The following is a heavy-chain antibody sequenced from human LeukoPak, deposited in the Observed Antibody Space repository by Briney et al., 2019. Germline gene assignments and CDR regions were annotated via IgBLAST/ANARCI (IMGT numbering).Heavy chain of an antibody. D-gene: IGHD1-26*01. CDR3: ARDLATDAFDI. J-gene: IGHJ3*02. CDR1: GGSISSYY. V-gene: IGHV4-59*01. CDR2: IYYSGST. Sequence: SETLSLTCTVSGGSISSYYWSWIRQPPGPGLEGIGDIYYSGSTNYNPSLKSRVTISVDTSKNQFSLKLSSVAAADTAVYYCARDLATDAFDIWGQGTMVTVSS.